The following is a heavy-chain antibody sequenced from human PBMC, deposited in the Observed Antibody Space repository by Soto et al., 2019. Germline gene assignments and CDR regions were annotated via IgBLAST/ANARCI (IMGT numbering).Heavy chain of an antibody. V-gene: IGHV1-3*01. J-gene: IGHJ4*02. CDR3: ARSFVVVTDFDY. CDR2: INAGNGNT. D-gene: IGHD2-21*02. Sequence: ASAKVSCKASGYTFTSYAMHSVRQAPGQRLEWMGWINAGNGNTKYSQKFQGRVTITRDTSANTAYMELSSLRSEDTAVYYCARSFVVVTDFDYWGQGTLVTVSS. CDR1: GYTFTSYA.